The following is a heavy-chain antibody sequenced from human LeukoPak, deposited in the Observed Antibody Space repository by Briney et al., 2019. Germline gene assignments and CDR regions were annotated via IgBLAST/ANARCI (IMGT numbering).Heavy chain of an antibody. J-gene: IGHJ4*02. Sequence: GGSLRLSSAASGFTFDDYGMSWVRQAPGKGLEWVSGINWNGGSTGYADSVKGRFTISRDNAKNSLYLQMNSLRAEDTALYYCARATYHYDSSGYYHIRDYFDYWGQGTLVTVSS. CDR1: GFTFDDYG. D-gene: IGHD3-22*01. CDR2: INWNGGST. V-gene: IGHV3-20*03. CDR3: ARATYHYDSSGYYHIRDYFDY.